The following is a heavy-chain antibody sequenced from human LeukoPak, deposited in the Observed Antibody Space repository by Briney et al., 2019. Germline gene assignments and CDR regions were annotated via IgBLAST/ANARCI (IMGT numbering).Heavy chain of an antibody. J-gene: IGHJ4*02. Sequence: PGGTLTLSCVVSGVAVRDNYMSCVPEAPGKALEGGSTFYSGGNTHSPASVKGRFTISRDNYKNTWYLQTYNLTAEQPAIYYCTSAFSSGIWCPALYFDFWGQGTLVT. CDR1: GVAVRDNY. D-gene: IGHD3/OR15-3a*01. CDR2: FYSGGNT. CDR3: TSAFSSGIWCPALYFDF. V-gene: IGHV3-66*01.